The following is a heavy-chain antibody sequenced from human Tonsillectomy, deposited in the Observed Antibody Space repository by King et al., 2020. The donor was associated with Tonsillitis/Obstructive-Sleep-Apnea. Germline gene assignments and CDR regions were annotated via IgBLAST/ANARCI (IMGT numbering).Heavy chain of an antibody. J-gene: IGHJ4*02. CDR1: GGSISSSDYY. CDR2: INYRGST. V-gene: IGHV4-39*01. CDR3: ATLGLGIGADYFDY. D-gene: IGHD7-27*01. Sequence: MQLQESGPGLVKPSETLSLTCIVSGGSISSSDYYWGWIRQPPGKGLEWIGSINYRGSTYYNPSLKSPVIISVDTSKSQFSLKLNSVPAADTAVYYCATLGLGIGADYFDYWGQGTLVTGSS.